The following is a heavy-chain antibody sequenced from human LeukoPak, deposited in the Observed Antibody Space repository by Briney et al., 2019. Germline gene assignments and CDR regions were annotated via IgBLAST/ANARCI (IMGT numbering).Heavy chain of an antibody. CDR2: ISYDGSNK. CDR1: GFTFNSYG. D-gene: IGHD6-13*01. V-gene: IGHV3-30*18. J-gene: IGHJ4*02. CDR3: AKAVIAAASTGFLDC. Sequence: PGRSLRLSCAASGFTFNSYGMHWVRQAPGKGLEWVAVISYDGSNKYYAESVKGRFTISRDNSKNTVYLQMNSLRAEDTAVYYCAKAVIAAASTGFLDCWGQGTLVIVSS.